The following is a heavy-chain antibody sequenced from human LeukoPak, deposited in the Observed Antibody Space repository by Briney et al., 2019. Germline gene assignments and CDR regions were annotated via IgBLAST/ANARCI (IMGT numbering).Heavy chain of an antibody. CDR2: ISGSSSNT. CDR1: GLTFSDYH. Sequence: PGGSLRLSCAASGLTFSDYHMSWIRQAPGKGLEWVSYISGSSSNTKYADSVKGRFTISRDNAKNSLYLQMNYLRAEDTAVYYCARDSAHIVVVPAVIPPSLDNWFDPWGQGTLVTVSS. CDR3: ARDSAHIVVVPAVIPPSLDNWFDP. J-gene: IGHJ5*02. V-gene: IGHV3-11*05. D-gene: IGHD2-2*01.